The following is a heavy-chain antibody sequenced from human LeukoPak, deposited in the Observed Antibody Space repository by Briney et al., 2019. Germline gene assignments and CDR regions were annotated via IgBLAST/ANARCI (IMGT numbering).Heavy chain of an antibody. Sequence: PGGSLRLSCAASGFSVSSNYMSWVRQPPGKGLEWVSVIDSGGRTYYADSIQGRFTFSGDDSKNTLYLQMISLRAEDTAVYYCARLGSYWDFDNWGQGTLVTVSS. CDR2: IDSGGRT. CDR1: GFSVSSNY. CDR3: ARLGSYWDFDN. V-gene: IGHV3-53*01. D-gene: IGHD3-10*01. J-gene: IGHJ4*02.